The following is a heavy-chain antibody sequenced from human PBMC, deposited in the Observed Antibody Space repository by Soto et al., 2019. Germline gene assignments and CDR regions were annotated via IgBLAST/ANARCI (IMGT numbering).Heavy chain of an antibody. CDR3: AREMPSTAAAYFYYGLNV. J-gene: IGHJ6*04. D-gene: IGHD6-13*01. V-gene: IGHV1-69*18. Sequence: QVQLVQSGAEVKRPGSSVKVSCKASGGAFNNYAIYWVRQAPGQGLEWLGRIVPVFPSVYYAPRFQGRLTITADGSTDTVYMTLTSLKSEDTAVYCCAREMPSTAAAYFYYGLNVWGKGTSVTVSS. CDR1: GGAFNNYA. CDR2: IVPVFPSV.